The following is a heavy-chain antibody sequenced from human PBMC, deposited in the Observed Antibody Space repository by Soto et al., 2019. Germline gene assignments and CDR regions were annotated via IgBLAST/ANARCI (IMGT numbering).Heavy chain of an antibody. D-gene: IGHD3-9*01. CDR2: ITSHGHIT. CDR3: ARDKDWAFDY. V-gene: IGHV3-64*04. Sequence: GGSLRLSCSASGFTFSNYDMVWVRQAPGKGLEYISAITSHGHITYYADSVKGRFTVSRDNAKNSVFLLLNSLRAEDTAVYYFARDKDWAFDYWGQGTPVTVSS. CDR1: GFTFSNYD. J-gene: IGHJ4*02.